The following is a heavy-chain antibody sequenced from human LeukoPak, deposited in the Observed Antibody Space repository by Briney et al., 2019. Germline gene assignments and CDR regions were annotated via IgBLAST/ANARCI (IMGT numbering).Heavy chain of an antibody. CDR1: GFTFSNYV. Sequence: GGSLRLSCAASGFTFSNYVMHWVRQAPGKGLEYVSAIDSNGGSTYYANSVKGRFTISRGNSKNTLYLQMGSLGAEDMAVYYCARISIAAAGVDYWGQGTLVTVSS. J-gene: IGHJ4*02. CDR2: IDSNGGST. CDR3: ARISIAAAGVDY. V-gene: IGHV3-64*01. D-gene: IGHD6-13*01.